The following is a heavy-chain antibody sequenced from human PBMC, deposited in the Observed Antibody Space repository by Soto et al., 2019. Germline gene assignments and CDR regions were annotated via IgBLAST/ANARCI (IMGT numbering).Heavy chain of an antibody. CDR1: GYTFTSYG. Sequence: QVQLVQSGAEVKKPGASVKVSCKASGYTFTSYGISWVRQAPGQGLEWMGWISAYNGNTNYAQKLQGRVTMTTDTSTSTAYMGLRSLRSADTAVYYCARTYYDILTCYYTLDYWGQGTLVTVSS. CDR2: ISAYNGNT. CDR3: ARTYYDILTCYYTLDY. V-gene: IGHV1-18*01. J-gene: IGHJ4*02. D-gene: IGHD3-9*01.